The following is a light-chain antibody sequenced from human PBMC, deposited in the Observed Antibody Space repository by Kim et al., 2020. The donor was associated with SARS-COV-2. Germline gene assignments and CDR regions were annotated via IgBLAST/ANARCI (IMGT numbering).Light chain of an antibody. CDR1: QGITNY. CDR3: QKSDSAPWT. Sequence: ASVGDRVTITCRASQGITNYLAWYQQKPGTVPTLLIYAASTLQSGVASRFSGSGSGTDFTLTISSLQPEDVATYYCQKSDSAPWTFGQGTKVDIK. J-gene: IGKJ1*01. V-gene: IGKV1-27*01. CDR2: AAS.